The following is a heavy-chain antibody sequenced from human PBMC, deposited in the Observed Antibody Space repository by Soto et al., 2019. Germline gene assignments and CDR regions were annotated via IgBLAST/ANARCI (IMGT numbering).Heavy chain of an antibody. V-gene: IGHV3-33*01. CDR3: ARGGGDVVVEASVGYFDY. CDR1: GFNFSNYG. J-gene: IGHJ4*02. Sequence: QLVESGGGVVQPGRSLRLSCSASGFNFSNYGMHWVRQAPGKGLEWVAVIWYDGSVKYYTDFVKGRFTISRDNSKNTLYLQMNSLRADDTAVYYCARGGGDVVVEASVGYFDYWGQGTLVTVSS. D-gene: IGHD2-15*01. CDR2: IWYDGSVK.